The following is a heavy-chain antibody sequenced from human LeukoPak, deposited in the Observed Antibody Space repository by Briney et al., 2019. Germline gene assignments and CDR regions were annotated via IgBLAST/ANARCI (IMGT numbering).Heavy chain of an antibody. CDR1: GGSISSYH. J-gene: IGHJ4*02. CDR2: VDDSGST. CDR3: ARGRLWTWDY. V-gene: IGHV4-59*08. Sequence: KPSETLSLTCTVSGGSISSYHWSWIRQPAGKGLEWIGYVDDSGSTNYNPSLKSRVTISIDTSKNQFSLKLSSVTAADTAVYYCARGRLWTWDYWGQGTLVTVSS. D-gene: IGHD5-18*01.